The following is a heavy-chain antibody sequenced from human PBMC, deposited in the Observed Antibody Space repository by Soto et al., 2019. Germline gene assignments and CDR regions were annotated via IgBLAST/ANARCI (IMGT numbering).Heavy chain of an antibody. V-gene: IGHV3-23*01. D-gene: IGHD3-16*01. J-gene: IGHJ6*02. Sequence: EVQLLESGGGLVQPGGSLRLSCAASGSSFSSYAMNWVRQAPGKGLEWVSSISGPGSITYYAASVKGRFTISRDNSQDTLYMPMNSLRVEDTAVYYCAKGGFWVHYGMDVWGQGTTVTVSS. CDR1: GSSFSSYA. CDR2: ISGPGSIT. CDR3: AKGGFWVHYGMDV.